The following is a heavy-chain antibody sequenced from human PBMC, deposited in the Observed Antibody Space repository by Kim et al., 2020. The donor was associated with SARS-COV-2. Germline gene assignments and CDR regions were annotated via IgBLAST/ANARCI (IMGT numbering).Heavy chain of an antibody. J-gene: IGHJ4*02. CDR3: ARVMGGSEWVYDSSGYYSYYFDY. V-gene: IGHV4-39*07. CDR1: GGSISSSSYY. CDR2: IYYSGST. D-gene: IGHD3-22*01. Sequence: SETLSLTCTVSGGSISSSSYYWGWIRQPPGKGLEWIGSIYYSGSTYYNPSLKSRVTISVDTSKNQFSLKLSSVTAADTAVYYCARVMGGSEWVYDSSGYYSYYFDYWGQGTLVTVSS.